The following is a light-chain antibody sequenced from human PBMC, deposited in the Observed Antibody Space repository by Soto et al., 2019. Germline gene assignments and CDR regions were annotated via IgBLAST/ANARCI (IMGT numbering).Light chain of an antibody. CDR1: QSISSW. CDR2: DSS. CDR3: QQYNSYLA. J-gene: IGKJ1*01. V-gene: IGKV1-5*01. Sequence: DFQMTQPPSSLPASVGHRVTITGRASQSISSWLAWYQQKPGKDPKLLIDDSSSLEGGVQSRFSGSASGTEFTLTISSLQPDYFVTYYCQQYNSYLAFGQGTKVDIK.